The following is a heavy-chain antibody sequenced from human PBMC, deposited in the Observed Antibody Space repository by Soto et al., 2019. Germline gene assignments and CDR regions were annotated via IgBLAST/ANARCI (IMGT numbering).Heavy chain of an antibody. CDR2: MNPNSGNT. Sequence: VKVCSKACGYTFTTFDINWVRHATGRGLEWVGWMNPNSGNTGYAQKFQGRVTMTRNTSISTAYMELGSLRSEDTAVYFCARDHCTTTNCYTSIYYYGMDVWGQGTTVTVSS. D-gene: IGHD2-2*02. CDR1: GYTFTTFD. V-gene: IGHV1-8*01. CDR3: ARDHCTTTNCYTSIYYYGMDV. J-gene: IGHJ6*02.